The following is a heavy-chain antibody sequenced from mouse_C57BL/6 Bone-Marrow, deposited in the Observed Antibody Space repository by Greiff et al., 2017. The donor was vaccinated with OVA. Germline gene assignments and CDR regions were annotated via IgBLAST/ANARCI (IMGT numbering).Heavy chain of an antibody. V-gene: IGHV1-82*01. CDR2: IYPGDGDT. J-gene: IGHJ2*01. CDR3: ARHEEGYYASYFDY. D-gene: IGHD2-3*01. Sequence: QVQLQQSGPELVKPGASVKISCKASGYAFSSSWMNWVKQRPGKGLEWIGRIYPGDGDTNYNGKFKGKATLTADKSSSTAYMQLSSLTSEDSAVYFCARHEEGYYASYFDYWGQGTTLTVSS. CDR1: GYAFSSSW.